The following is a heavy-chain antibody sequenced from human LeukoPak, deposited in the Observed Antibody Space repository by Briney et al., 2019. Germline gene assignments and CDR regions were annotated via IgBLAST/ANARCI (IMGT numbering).Heavy chain of an antibody. Sequence: ASVTVSCMSSGYTFTGYYMHWVRQAPGQGLEWMGWINPNSGGTNYAQKFQGRVTMTRDTSISTAYMELSRLRSDDTAVYYCARDVLTGYQPALSHFDYWGQGTLVTVSS. CDR3: ARDVLTGYQPALSHFDY. D-gene: IGHD3-9*01. CDR1: GYTFTGYY. J-gene: IGHJ4*02. V-gene: IGHV1-2*02. CDR2: INPNSGGT.